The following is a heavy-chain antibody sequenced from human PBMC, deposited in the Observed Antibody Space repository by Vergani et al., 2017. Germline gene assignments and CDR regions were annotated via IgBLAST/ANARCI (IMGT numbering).Heavy chain of an antibody. CDR2: INAGNGNT. J-gene: IGHJ4*02. Sequence: QVQLVQSGAEVKKPGASVKVSCKASGYTFTSYAMHWVRQAPGQRLEWMGWINAGNGNTKYSQKFQGRVTITRDTSASTAYMELRSLRSDDTAVYYCARGGLGVVVAATPDYWGQGTLVTVSS. D-gene: IGHD2-15*01. CDR1: GYTFTSYA. V-gene: IGHV1-3*01. CDR3: ARGGLGVVVAATPDY.